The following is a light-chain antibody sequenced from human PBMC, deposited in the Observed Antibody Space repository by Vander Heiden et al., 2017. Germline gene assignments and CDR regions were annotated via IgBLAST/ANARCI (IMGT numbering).Light chain of an antibody. CDR2: STS. V-gene: IGKV3-20*01. CDR3: QRYGPSLT. Sequence: DIVLTQSPDTLSLSPGERATLSCRASQSVRTTLLAWYQQKPGQASRLLIYSTSSRATGIPDRFSGSGSGTDFTLTINRLEPEDSAVYYCQRYGPSLTFGGGTKVEIK. CDR1: QSVRTTL. J-gene: IGKJ4*01.